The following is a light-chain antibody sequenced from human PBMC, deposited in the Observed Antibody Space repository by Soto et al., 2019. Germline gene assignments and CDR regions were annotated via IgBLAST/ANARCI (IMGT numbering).Light chain of an antibody. CDR2: DVS. CDR1: SSDVGGYNY. Sequence: QSALTQPASVSGSPGQSITISCTGTSSDVGGYNYFSWYQQHPDKAPKLMIYDVSNRHSGVSNRFSGSKSGNTAALTISGLQAEDEADYYCSSYTSSNSWVFGGGTKLTVL. V-gene: IGLV2-14*01. CDR3: SSYTSSNSWV. J-gene: IGLJ3*02.